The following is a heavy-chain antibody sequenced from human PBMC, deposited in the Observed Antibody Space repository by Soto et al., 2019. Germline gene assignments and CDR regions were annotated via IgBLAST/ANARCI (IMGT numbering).Heavy chain of an antibody. CDR3: ATRSPAFDY. V-gene: IGHV1-18*01. J-gene: IGHJ4*02. Sequence: QDQLVQSGPEVKKPGASVKVSCKTSGYTFTSYGIIWVRQAPGQGLEWMGWITTDKGKTTYAQKFQGRVTMTTDTSTTTAYMELRSLRSDDTAVYYCATRSPAFDYWGQGTLVTVSS. CDR1: GYTFTSYG. CDR2: ITTDKGKT.